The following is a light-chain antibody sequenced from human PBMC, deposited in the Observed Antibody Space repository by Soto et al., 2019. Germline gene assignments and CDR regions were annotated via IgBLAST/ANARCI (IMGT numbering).Light chain of an antibody. CDR1: QSVSSSY. V-gene: IGKV3-20*01. Sequence: EMVLTQSPGTLSLSPGERATLSCRASQSVSSSYLACYQQKPGQAPRLLIYGASRRATGIPDRFSGSGSGTAFTLTISILEPEDFAVYYCQQYGGSLTFGVGTKVEIK. J-gene: IGKJ4*01. CDR2: GAS. CDR3: QQYGGSLT.